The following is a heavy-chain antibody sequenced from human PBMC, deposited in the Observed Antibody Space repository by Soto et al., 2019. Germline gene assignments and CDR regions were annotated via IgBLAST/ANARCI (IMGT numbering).Heavy chain of an antibody. V-gene: IGHV1-69*06. CDR3: ARDLYCDSTNCSYYLDY. CDR2: IIPIFGTP. CDR1: GATFNSYA. Sequence: LVKVSCKASGATFNSYAISWVRQAPGQGLKWMGGIIPIFGTPNYAQKFQGRVTITADKPTSTAYMELSSLRSEDTAVYYCARDLYCDSTNCSYYLDYWGQGTLVTVSS. D-gene: IGHD2-2*01. J-gene: IGHJ4*02.